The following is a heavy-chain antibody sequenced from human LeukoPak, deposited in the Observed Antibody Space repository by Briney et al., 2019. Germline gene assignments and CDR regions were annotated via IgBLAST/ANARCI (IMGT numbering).Heavy chain of an antibody. Sequence: SETLSLTCAVYGGSFSGYYWSWIRQPPGKGLEWIGEINHSGSTNYNPSLKSRVTISVDTSKNQFSLKLSSVTAADTAVYYCARGGPYCSSTSCYWKGFDYWGQGTLVTVSS. V-gene: IGHV4-34*01. J-gene: IGHJ4*02. CDR2: INHSGST. D-gene: IGHD2-2*01. CDR1: GGSFSGYY. CDR3: ARGGPYCSSTSCYWKGFDY.